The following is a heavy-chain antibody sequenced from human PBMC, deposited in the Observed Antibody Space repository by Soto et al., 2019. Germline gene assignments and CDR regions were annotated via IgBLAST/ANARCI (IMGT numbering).Heavy chain of an antibody. V-gene: IGHV4-31*03. CDR1: GGSISSGGYH. Sequence: SETLSLTCTVSGGSISSGGYHWSWIRQHPGKGLEWIGYIYYSGSTYYNPSLKSRVTISVDTSKNQFSLKLSSVTAADTAVYYCARDHYVYDILTGYGYYYGMDVWGQGTTVTVSS. J-gene: IGHJ6*02. CDR3: ARDHYVYDILTGYGYYYGMDV. D-gene: IGHD3-9*01. CDR2: IYYSGST.